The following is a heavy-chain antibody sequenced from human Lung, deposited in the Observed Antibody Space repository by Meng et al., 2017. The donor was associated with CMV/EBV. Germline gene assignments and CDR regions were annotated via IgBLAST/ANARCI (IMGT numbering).Heavy chain of an antibody. CDR2: ITGSGSST. D-gene: IGHD2-2*01. J-gene: IGHJ6*02. CDR3: VKGTGPAAIYYHGMDV. Sequence: GESXKISGVASGFTFDNYAMSWVRQAPGKGLEWVSGITGSGSSTYYADSVKGRFTISRDNSKNMLYLQVNSLRAEDTAVYYCVKGTGPAAIYYHGMDVWGQGTTVTVSS. CDR1: GFTFDNYA. V-gene: IGHV3-23*01.